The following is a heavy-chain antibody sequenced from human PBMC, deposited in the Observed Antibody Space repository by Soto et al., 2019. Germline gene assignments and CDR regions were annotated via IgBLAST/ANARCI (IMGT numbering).Heavy chain of an antibody. D-gene: IGHD6-6*01. Sequence: GGSLRLSCAASGFTFSSYGMHWVRQAPGKGLEWVAVISYDGSNKYYADSVKGRFTISRDNSKNTLYLQMNSLRAEDTAVYYCAKSSIAARLNYYYGMDVWGQGTTVTVS. CDR1: GFTFSSYG. CDR2: ISYDGSNK. CDR3: AKSSIAARLNYYYGMDV. J-gene: IGHJ6*02. V-gene: IGHV3-30*18.